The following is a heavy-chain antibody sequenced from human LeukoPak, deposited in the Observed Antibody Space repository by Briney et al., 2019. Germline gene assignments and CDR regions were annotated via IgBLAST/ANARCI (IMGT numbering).Heavy chain of an antibody. J-gene: IGHJ5*02. CDR1: GGSISGSGYY. CDR3: ARGGVGPTTNWFDP. V-gene: IGHV4-30-2*01. D-gene: IGHD1-26*01. Sequence: PSQTLSLTCTVSGGSISGSGYYWSWIRQPPGKGLEWIGYIYHTGSTYYNPSLASRVTISVDRSKNQFSLRLTSVTAADTAVFYCARGGVGPTTNWFDPWGQGTLVTVSS. CDR2: IYHTGST.